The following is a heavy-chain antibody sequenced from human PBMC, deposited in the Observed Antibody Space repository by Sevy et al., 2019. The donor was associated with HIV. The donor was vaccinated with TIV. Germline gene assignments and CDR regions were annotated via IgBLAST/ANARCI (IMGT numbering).Heavy chain of an antibody. Sequence: GGSLRLSCAVSGFSFSHYAFHWVRQAPGKGLEWVSLISYDGTYKYYEDSVKGQFTISRDNSKITLYLQMNSLRGNETAVYYWARVAVSYCTNDCYHRFDYWGPGALVTVSS. D-gene: IGHD2-8*01. CDR3: ARVAVSYCTNDCYHRFDY. CDR2: ISYDGTYK. J-gene: IGHJ4*02. CDR1: GFSFSHYA. V-gene: IGHV3-30-3*01.